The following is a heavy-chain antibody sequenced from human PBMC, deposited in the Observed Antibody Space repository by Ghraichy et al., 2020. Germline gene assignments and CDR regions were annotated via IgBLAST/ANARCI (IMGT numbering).Heavy chain of an antibody. D-gene: IGHD2-15*01. V-gene: IGHV3-11*01. Sequence: GSLRLSCAASGFTFSDYYMSWIRQAPGKGLEWVSYISSSGSTIYYADSVKGRFTISRDNAKNSLYLQMNSLRAEDTAVYYCAKRYCSGGSCAPFDYWGQGTLVTVSS. CDR1: GFTFSDYY. CDR2: ISSSGSTI. J-gene: IGHJ4*02. CDR3: AKRYCSGGSCAPFDY.